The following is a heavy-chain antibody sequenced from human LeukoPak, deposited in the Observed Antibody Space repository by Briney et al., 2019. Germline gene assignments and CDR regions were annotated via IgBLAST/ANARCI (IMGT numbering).Heavy chain of an antibody. CDR3: ARAYDYVWGSYRYPVGP. CDR1: GGSISSSSYY. J-gene: IGHJ5*02. V-gene: IGHV4-39*01. Sequence: KPSETLSLTCTVSGGSISSSSYYWGWIRQPPGKGLEWIGSIYYSGSTYYNPSLKSRVIISVDTSKNQFSLKLSSVTAADTAVYYCARAYDYVWGSYRYPVGPWGQGTLVTVSS. D-gene: IGHD3-16*02. CDR2: IYYSGST.